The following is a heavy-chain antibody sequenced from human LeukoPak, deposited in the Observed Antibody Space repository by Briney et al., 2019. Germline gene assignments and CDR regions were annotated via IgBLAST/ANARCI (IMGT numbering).Heavy chain of an antibody. CDR3: ATERCSSTSCYTNY. D-gene: IGHD2-2*02. CDR2: FDPEDGET. CDR1: RYTLTELS. J-gene: IGHJ4*02. V-gene: IGHV1-24*01. Sequence: ASVKVSCKVSRYTLTELSMHWVRQAPGKGFEWMGGFDPEDGETIYAQKFQGRVTMTEDTSTDTAYMELSSLRSEDTAVYYCATERCSSTSCYTNYWGQGTLVTVSS.